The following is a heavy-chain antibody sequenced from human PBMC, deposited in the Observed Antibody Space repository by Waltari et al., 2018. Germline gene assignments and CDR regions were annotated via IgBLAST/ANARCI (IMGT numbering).Heavy chain of an antibody. D-gene: IGHD3-3*01. CDR1: GYTFTSYD. CDR2: MNPNSGNK. Sequence: QVQLVQSGAEVKKPGASVKVSCKASGYTFTSYDINWVRQATGQGLEWMGWMNPNSGNKGYAQKVQGRVTMTRNTSRSTAYMELSSLRSEDTAVYYCARVTIFGVDLDVWGQGTTVTVSS. V-gene: IGHV1-8*01. J-gene: IGHJ6*02. CDR3: ARVTIFGVDLDV.